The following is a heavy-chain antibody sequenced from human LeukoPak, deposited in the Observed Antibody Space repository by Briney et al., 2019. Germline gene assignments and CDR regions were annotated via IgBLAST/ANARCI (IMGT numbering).Heavy chain of an antibody. D-gene: IGHD2-2*01. Sequence: PGGSLRLSCATSGFTLNDYWIHWVRQAPGKGLYWVSGVKGDGTKTVYADSVKGRFTASRDNARDALFLQMNSLRAEDSAVYYCTRDGAESTPNDYWGQGTLVNVSS. CDR3: TRDGAESTPNDY. J-gene: IGHJ4*02. CDR1: GFTLNDYW. CDR2: VKGDGTKT. V-gene: IGHV3-74*01.